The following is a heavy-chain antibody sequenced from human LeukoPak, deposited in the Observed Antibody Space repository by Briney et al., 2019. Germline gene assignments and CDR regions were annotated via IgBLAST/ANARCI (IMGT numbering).Heavy chain of an antibody. CDR1: GFTFSSYE. Sequence: PGGSLRLSCAASGFTFSSYEMNGVRQAPGKGLEWVSYISSSGSLIYYADSVKGRFIISRDNAKNSLYLQMNSLRAEDTAVYYCTTYTAHSSKFDSWGQGTLVTVSS. CDR3: TTYTAHSSKFDS. V-gene: IGHV3-48*03. CDR2: ISSSGSLI. D-gene: IGHD6-6*01. J-gene: IGHJ4*02.